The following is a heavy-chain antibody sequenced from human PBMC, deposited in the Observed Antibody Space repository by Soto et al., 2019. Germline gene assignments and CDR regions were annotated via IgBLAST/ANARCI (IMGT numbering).Heavy chain of an antibody. Sequence: QVQLVESGGGLVKPGESLRLSCAASGFIFSGNYMSWIRQAPGKGLEWLSYISGSGTVIYYAESVKGRFTISRDNAKNSLFLQMKSLRADDTAVYYCARIGLAAADFDYWGQGTLVTVSS. CDR2: ISGSGTVI. J-gene: IGHJ4*02. CDR1: GFIFSGNY. D-gene: IGHD6-13*01. V-gene: IGHV3-11*01. CDR3: ARIGLAAADFDY.